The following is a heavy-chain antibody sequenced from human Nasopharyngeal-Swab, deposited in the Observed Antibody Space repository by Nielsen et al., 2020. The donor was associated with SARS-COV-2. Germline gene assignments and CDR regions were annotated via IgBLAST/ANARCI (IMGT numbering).Heavy chain of an antibody. CDR1: GYTFTSYG. CDR3: ASLALCGGDCYYFDY. V-gene: IGHV1-18*01. Sequence: ASVKVSCKASGYTFTSYGISWVRQAPGQGLEWMGWISAYNGNTNYAQKLQGRVTMTTDTSTSTAYMELRSLRSDDTAMYYCASLALCGGDCYYFDYWGQGTLVTVSS. CDR2: ISAYNGNT. J-gene: IGHJ4*02. D-gene: IGHD2-21*02.